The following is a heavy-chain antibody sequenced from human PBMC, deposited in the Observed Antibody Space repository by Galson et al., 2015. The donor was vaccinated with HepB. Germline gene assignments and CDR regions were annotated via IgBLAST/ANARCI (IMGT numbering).Heavy chain of an antibody. J-gene: IGHJ6*02. CDR3: AINSDFWSGHDTGPIYYYGMDV. V-gene: IGHV1-46*01. CDR2: ISPSGGST. D-gene: IGHD3-3*01. Sequence: SVKVSCKASGNTFSSHYMHWVRQAPGQGLEWMGIISPSGGSTNYAQRFQGRVNMTRDTSTSTVYIELSSLRSEDTAVYYCAINSDFWSGHDTGPIYYYGMDVWGQGTTVTVSS. CDR1: GNTFSSHY.